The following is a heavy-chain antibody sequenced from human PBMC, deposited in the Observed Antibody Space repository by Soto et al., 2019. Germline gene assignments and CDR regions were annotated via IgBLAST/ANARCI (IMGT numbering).Heavy chain of an antibody. V-gene: IGHV3-30-3*01. CDR1: GFTFSSYA. Sequence: GGSLRLSCAASGFTFSSYAMHWVRQAPGKGLEWVAVISYDGSNKYYADSVKGLFTISRDNSKNTLYLQMNSLRAEDTAVYYCAREGYSSGLLAYYYYGMDVWGQGTTVTVSS. CDR2: ISYDGSNK. D-gene: IGHD6-19*01. J-gene: IGHJ6*02. CDR3: AREGYSSGLLAYYYYGMDV.